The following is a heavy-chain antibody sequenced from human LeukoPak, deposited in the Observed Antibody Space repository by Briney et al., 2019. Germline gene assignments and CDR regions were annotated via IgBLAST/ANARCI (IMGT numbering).Heavy chain of an antibody. D-gene: IGHD3-10*01. J-gene: IGHJ4*02. CDR1: GGSISSGDYY. Sequence: SQTLSLTCTVSGGSISSGDYYWSWIRQPPGKGLEWIGYIYYSGSTYYNPSLKSRVTISVDKSKNQFSLKLSSVTAADTAVYYCAREEGYHYGSGSSTFDYWGQGTLVTVSS. CDR3: AREEGYHYGSGSSTFDY. CDR2: IYYSGST. V-gene: IGHV4-30-4*01.